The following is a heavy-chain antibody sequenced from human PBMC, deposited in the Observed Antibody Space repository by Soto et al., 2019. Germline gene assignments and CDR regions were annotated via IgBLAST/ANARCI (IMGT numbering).Heavy chain of an antibody. V-gene: IGHV3-30-3*01. CDR1: GFTLSSYV. Sequence: QVQLVESGGGVVQPGRSLRLSCAASGFTLSSYVMHWVRQAPGKGLEWVAVISYDGNNKNYADYVKGRFTISRDNSKNTLDLQMNSLRAEDTAVYYCARADAYYGMDVWGQGTTVTVSS. J-gene: IGHJ6*02. CDR2: ISYDGNNK. CDR3: ARADAYYGMDV.